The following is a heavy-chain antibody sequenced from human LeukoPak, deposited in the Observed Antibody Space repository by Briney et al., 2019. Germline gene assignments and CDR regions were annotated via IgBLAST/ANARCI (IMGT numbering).Heavy chain of an antibody. CDR3: AKDIRIVGATTLDY. Sequence: GGSLRLSCAASGFTFSSYAMSWVRQAPGKGLEWVSAISGSGGSTYYADSVKGRFTISRDNSKNTLYLQMNSLRAEDTAVYYCAKDIRIVGATTLDYWGQGTLVAVSS. CDR2: ISGSGGST. CDR1: GFTFSSYA. J-gene: IGHJ4*02. V-gene: IGHV3-23*01. D-gene: IGHD1-26*01.